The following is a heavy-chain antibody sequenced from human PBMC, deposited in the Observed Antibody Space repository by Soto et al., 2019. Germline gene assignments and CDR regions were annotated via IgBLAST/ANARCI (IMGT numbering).Heavy chain of an antibody. CDR1: GYTFTSYY. Sequence: ASVKVSCKASGYTFTSYYMHWVRQAPGQGLEWMGIINPSGGSTSYAQKFQGRVTMTRDTSTSTVYMELSSLRSEDTAVYYCARAGGLAVAGTPFDYWGQGTLVTVSS. CDR3: ARAGGLAVAGTPFDY. D-gene: IGHD6-19*01. V-gene: IGHV1-46*01. CDR2: INPSGGST. J-gene: IGHJ4*02.